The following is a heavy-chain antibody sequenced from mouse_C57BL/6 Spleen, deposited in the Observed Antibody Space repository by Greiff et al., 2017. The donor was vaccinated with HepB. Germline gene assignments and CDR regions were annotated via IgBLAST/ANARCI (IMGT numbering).Heavy chain of an antibody. CDR2: IDPETGGT. V-gene: IGHV1-15*01. D-gene: IGHD4-1*02. CDR1: GYTFTDYE. CDR3: TRQLGYYYAMDY. Sequence: VQLQQSGAELVRPGASVTLSCKASGYTFTDYEMHWVKQTPVHGLEWIGAIDPETGGTAYNQKFKGKAILTADKSSSTAYMELRSLTSEDSAVYYVTRQLGYYYAMDYWGQGTSVTVSS. J-gene: IGHJ4*01.